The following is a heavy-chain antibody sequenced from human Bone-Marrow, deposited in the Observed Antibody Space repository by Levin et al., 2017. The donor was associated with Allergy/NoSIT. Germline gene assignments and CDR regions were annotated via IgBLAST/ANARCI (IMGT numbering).Heavy chain of an antibody. D-gene: IGHD4-23*01. Sequence: LSLTCAASGFPFTNYWMTWVRQAPGKGLEWVANVKFDGTEEYYVDSVKGRFSISRDNARNSVYLHMNSLRVEDTAVYFCARETGAWNTVVTPIDSWGRGTLVTVSS. J-gene: IGHJ4*02. V-gene: IGHV3-7*01. CDR2: VKFDGTEE. CDR3: ARETGAWNTVVTPIDS. CDR1: GFPFTNYW.